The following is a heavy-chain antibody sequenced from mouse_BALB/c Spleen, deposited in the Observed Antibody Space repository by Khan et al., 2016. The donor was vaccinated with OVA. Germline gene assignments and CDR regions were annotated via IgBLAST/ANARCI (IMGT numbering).Heavy chain of an antibody. CDR1: GYTFTNYG. Sequence: QIQLVQSGPELKKPGETVKISCKASGYTFTNYGLNWVKQAPGKGLQWMGWINTNTGEPTYAVDFKGRFAFSLETSASTAYLQINNLKTEDTATDFCARPPYFSYVMVYWGQGTSVTVSS. V-gene: IGHV9-3-1*01. J-gene: IGHJ4*01. CDR3: ARPPYFSYVMVY. CDR2: INTNTGEP. D-gene: IGHD2-10*01.